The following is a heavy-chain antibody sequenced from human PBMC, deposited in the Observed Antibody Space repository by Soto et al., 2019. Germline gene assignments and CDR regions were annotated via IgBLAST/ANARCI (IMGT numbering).Heavy chain of an antibody. CDR3: ARAREGVTYYYDSSGYPLSYDY. V-gene: IGHV1-69*13. CDR2: IIPIFGTA. D-gene: IGHD3-22*01. CDR1: GGTFSSYA. J-gene: IGHJ4*02. Sequence: SVKVSCKAPGGTFSSYAISWVRQAPGQGLEWMGGIIPIFGTANYAQKFQGRVTITADESTSTAYMELSSLRSEDTAVYYCARAREGVTYYYDSSGYPLSYDYWGQGTLVTVSS.